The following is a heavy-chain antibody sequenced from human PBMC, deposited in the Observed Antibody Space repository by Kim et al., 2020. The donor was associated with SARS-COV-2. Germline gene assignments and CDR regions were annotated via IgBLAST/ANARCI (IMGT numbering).Heavy chain of an antibody. V-gene: IGHV3-13*04. CDR2: IGTAGDT. D-gene: IGHD1-26*01. CDR3: ARAKREGIVGAILGGYFDL. CDR1: GFTFSSYD. J-gene: IGHJ2*01. Sequence: GGSLRLSCAASGFTFSSYDMHWVRQATGKGLEWVSAIGTAGDTYYPGSVKGRFTISRENAKNSLYLQMNSLRAGDTAVYYCARAKREGIVGAILGGYFDLWGRGTLVTVSS.